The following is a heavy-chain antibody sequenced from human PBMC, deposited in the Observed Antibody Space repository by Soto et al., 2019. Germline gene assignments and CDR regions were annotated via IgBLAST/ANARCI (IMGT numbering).Heavy chain of an antibody. CDR3: AKEGGLRGSYYISSSYYFDY. CDR1: GFTFSSYG. J-gene: IGHJ4*02. CDR2: ISYDGSNT. Sequence: QVQLVESGGGVVQPGRSLRLSCAASGFTFSSYGMHWVRQAPGKGLEWVAIISYDGSNTYYADSVNGRFTISRDNSKNTLYLQMNSLRAEDTSVHYCAKEGGLRGSYYISSSYYFDYWGQGTLVTVSS. D-gene: IGHD1-26*01. V-gene: IGHV3-30*18.